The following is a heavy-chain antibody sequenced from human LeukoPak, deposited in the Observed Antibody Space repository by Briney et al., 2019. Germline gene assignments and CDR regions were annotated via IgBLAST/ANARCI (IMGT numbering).Heavy chain of an antibody. D-gene: IGHD2-2*01. CDR2: IYHSGST. Sequence: SETLSLTCAVSGYSISSGYYWGWIRQPPGKGLEWIGSIYHSGSTYYNPSLKSRVTKSVDTSKNQFSLKLSSVTAADTAVYYCARVNPPGAIFLRPSNWFDPWGQGTLVTVSS. CDR3: ARVNPPGAIFLRPSNWFDP. V-gene: IGHV4-38-2*01. CDR1: GYSISSGYY. J-gene: IGHJ5*02.